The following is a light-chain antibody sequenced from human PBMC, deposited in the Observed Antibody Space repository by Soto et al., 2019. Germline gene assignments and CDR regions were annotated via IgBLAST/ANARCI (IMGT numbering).Light chain of an antibody. CDR2: DAS. J-gene: IGKJ1*01. CDR1: QSVSSY. Sequence: EIVLTQSPATLSLSPGERATLSCRASQSVSSYLAWYQQTPGQAPRLLIYDASNRAAGIPARFSGSGSGTDFTLTISSLEPEDFAVYYCQQRSSWPQWTFGQGTKVEIK. V-gene: IGKV3-11*01. CDR3: QQRSSWPQWT.